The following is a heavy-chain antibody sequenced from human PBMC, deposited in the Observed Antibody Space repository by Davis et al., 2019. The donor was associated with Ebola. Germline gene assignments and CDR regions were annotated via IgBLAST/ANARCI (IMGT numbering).Heavy chain of an antibody. CDR2: IAYDGRYE. Sequence: GESLKIPCAVPGITFSRYAMHWLRQAPGKGLEWVTDIAYDGRYESYAESVKGRFTISRDNSKSTLYLQMNSLRLEDTAVYYCVRDYNDGIGRFDYWGQGTLVTVSS. CDR1: GITFSRYA. CDR3: VRDYNDGIGRFDY. V-gene: IGHV3-30*04. J-gene: IGHJ4*02. D-gene: IGHD3-16*01.